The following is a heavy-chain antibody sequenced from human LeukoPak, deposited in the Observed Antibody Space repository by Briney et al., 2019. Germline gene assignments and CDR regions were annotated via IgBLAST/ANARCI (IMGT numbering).Heavy chain of an antibody. D-gene: IGHD1-26*01. Sequence: PSETLSLTCTVPGGSISSSSYYWGWIRQPPGKGLEWIGSIYYSGSTYYNPSLKSRVTISVDTSKNQFSLKLSSVTAADTAVYYCARDAGSAFDIWGQGTMVTVSS. J-gene: IGHJ3*02. CDR3: ARDAGSAFDI. CDR1: GGSISSSSYY. CDR2: IYYSGST. V-gene: IGHV4-39*07.